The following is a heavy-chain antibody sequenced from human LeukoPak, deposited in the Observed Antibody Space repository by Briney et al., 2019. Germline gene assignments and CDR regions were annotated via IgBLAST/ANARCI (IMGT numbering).Heavy chain of an antibody. CDR1: GFTFSSYG. Sequence: GGSLRLSCAASGFTFSSYGMSWVRQAPGKGLEWVSVIYSGGSTYYADSVKGRFTISRDNSKNTLYLQMNSLRAEDTAVYYCARDRSSGYEIDYWGQGTLVTVSS. J-gene: IGHJ4*02. V-gene: IGHV3-53*01. D-gene: IGHD5-12*01. CDR3: ARDRSSGYEIDY. CDR2: IYSGGST.